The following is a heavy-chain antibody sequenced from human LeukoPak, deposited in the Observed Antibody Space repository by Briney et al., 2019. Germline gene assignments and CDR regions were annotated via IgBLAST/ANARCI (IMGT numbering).Heavy chain of an antibody. CDR3: ARATMEYYYYGMDV. D-gene: IGHD5-24*01. V-gene: IGHV1-18*01. CDR2: ISAYNGNT. CDR1: GYTFTSYG. J-gene: IGHJ6*02. Sequence: ASVKVSRKASGYTFTSYGISWVRQAPGQGLEWMGWISAYNGNTNYAQKLQGRVTMTTDTSTSTAYMELRSLRSDDTAVYYCARATMEYYYYGMDVWGQGTTVTVSS.